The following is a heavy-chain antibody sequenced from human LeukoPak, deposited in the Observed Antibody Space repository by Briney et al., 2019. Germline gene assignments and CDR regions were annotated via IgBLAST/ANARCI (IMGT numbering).Heavy chain of an antibody. CDR3: ARVPDILTGYYDY. J-gene: IGHJ4*02. CDR1: GYTFTTYG. CDR2: VSAYNGNT. V-gene: IGHV1-18*01. D-gene: IGHD3-9*01. Sequence: ASVKVSCKASGYTFTTYGISCVRQAPGQGLEWMGWVSAYNGNTNYAKKLQGRVTMTTDTPANTAYMELGSLRSDDTAVYYCARVPDILTGYYDYWGQGTLVTVSS.